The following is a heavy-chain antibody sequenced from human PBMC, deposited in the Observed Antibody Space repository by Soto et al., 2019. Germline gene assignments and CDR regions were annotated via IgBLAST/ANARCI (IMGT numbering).Heavy chain of an antibody. V-gene: IGHV3-15*07. J-gene: IGHJ4*02. CDR3: TTGNSTMVRGVILF. CDR1: SVSNAW. Sequence: SVSNAWMNWVRPAPGKGLEWVGRIKSKTDGGTTDYAAPVKGRFTISRDDSKNTLYLQMNSLKTEDTAVYYCTTGNSTMVRGVILFWGQGTLVTVSS. CDR2: IKSKTDGGTT. D-gene: IGHD3-10*01.